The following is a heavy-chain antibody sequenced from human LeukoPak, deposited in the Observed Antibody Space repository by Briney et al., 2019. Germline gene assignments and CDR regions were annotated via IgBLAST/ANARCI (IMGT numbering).Heavy chain of an antibody. CDR2: MNQDGGGK. CDR3: ARDKREYQLLFRKDYYYYMDV. J-gene: IGHJ6*03. CDR1: GFTFSNYW. Sequence: GGSLRLSCAASGFTFSNYWMTWVRQAPGKGLEWVANMNQDGGGKYYVGSVKGRFTISRDNAKNSLYLQMNSLRAEDTAVYYCARDKREYQLLFRKDYYYYMDVWGKGTTVTVSS. D-gene: IGHD2-2*01. V-gene: IGHV3-7*01.